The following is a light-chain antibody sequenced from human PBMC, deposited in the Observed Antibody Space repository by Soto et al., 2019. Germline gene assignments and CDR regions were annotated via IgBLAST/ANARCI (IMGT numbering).Light chain of an antibody. CDR2: FDS. CDR3: QVWDFSTSHYV. V-gene: IGLV3-21*04. J-gene: IGLJ1*01. Sequence: SYELTQPPSVSVAPGQTARISCGGNNIGSNNVHWYQQKPGQAPVLVISFDSDRPSGIPERFSGSNSGNMATLTISRVGAGDEADYFCQVWDFSTSHYVFGPGTKVTVL. CDR1: NIGSNN.